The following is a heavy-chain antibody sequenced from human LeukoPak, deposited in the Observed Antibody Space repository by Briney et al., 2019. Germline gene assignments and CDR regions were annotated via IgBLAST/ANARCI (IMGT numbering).Heavy chain of an antibody. CDR2: IIPIFGTA. Sequence: ASVKVSCKASGGTFSSYAISWVRQAPGQGLEWMGGIIPIFGTANYAQKFQGRVTITTDESTSTAYMELSSLRSEDTAVYYCARCPYDSSGYRMFDPWGQGTLVPVSS. D-gene: IGHD3-22*01. CDR3: ARCPYDSSGYRMFDP. V-gene: IGHV1-69*05. CDR1: GGTFSSYA. J-gene: IGHJ5*02.